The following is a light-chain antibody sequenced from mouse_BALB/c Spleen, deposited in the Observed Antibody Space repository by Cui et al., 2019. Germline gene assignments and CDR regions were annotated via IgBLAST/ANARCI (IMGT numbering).Light chain of an antibody. V-gene: IGKV4-68*01. CDR2: LTS. CDR1: SSVSY. Sequence: QIVLTQSPAPMSPSPGDKLTMTCSASSSVSYMYWYQQKPRSSPKPWIYLTSNLASGVPARFSGSGSGTSYSLTISSMEAEDAATYYCQQWSSNPPTFGSGTKLEIK. J-gene: IGKJ4*01. CDR3: QQWSSNPPT.